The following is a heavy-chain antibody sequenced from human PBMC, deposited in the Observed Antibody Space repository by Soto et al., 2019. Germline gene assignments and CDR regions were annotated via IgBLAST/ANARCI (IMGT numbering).Heavy chain of an antibody. J-gene: IGHJ4*02. V-gene: IGHV1-69*12. D-gene: IGHD1-1*01. CDR1: GGTFSSYA. CDR3: ARPRNRYNWNDVPFDY. Sequence: QVQLVQSGAEVKKPGSSVKVSCKASGGTFSSYAISWVRQAPGRGLEWMGGIIPIFGTANYAQKFQGRVTITADDSTSTAYMELSSLRSEDTAVYYCARPRNRYNWNDVPFDYWGQGTLVTVSS. CDR2: IIPIFGTA.